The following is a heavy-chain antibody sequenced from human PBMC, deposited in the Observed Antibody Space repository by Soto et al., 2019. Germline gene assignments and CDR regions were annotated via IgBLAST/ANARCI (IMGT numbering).Heavy chain of an antibody. V-gene: IGHV3-33*01. Sequence: QVQLVESGGGVVQPGRSLRLSCAASGFTFSSYGMHWVRQAPGKGLEWGAVIWIDGSNKYYADSVKGRFTISRDNSKNTLYLQMNSLRAEDTAVYYCARVMSNTFYYYYGMDVWGQGTTVTVSS. J-gene: IGHJ6*02. CDR2: IWIDGSNK. CDR1: GFTFSSYG. CDR3: ARVMSNTFYYYYGMDV. D-gene: IGHD3-10*02.